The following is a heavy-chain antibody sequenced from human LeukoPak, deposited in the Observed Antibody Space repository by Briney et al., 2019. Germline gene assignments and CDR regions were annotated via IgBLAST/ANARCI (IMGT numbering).Heavy chain of an antibody. CDR1: GFTFSTYS. J-gene: IGHJ3*02. V-gene: IGHV3-48*01. D-gene: IGHD2-2*01. Sequence: GGSLRLSCAASGFTFSTYSMNWVRQAPGKGLEWVSYISSAGSTIHHADSVKGRFTISRDNAKNSLFLHMNSLRAEDTAVYYCARGGYCSSTSCYLSDAFDIWGQGTMVTVSS. CDR2: ISSAGSTI. CDR3: ARGGYCSSTSCYLSDAFDI.